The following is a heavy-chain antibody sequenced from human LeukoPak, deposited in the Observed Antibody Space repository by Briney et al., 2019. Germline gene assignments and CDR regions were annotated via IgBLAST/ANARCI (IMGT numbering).Heavy chain of an antibody. CDR3: AKAGHYYDSRNYFDY. D-gene: IGHD3-22*01. J-gene: IGHJ4*02. CDR2: ISGSGGST. V-gene: IGHV3-23*01. Sequence: PGGSLRLSCAASGFTFSSYVMSWVRQAPGKELECVSAISGSGGSTYYADSVKGRFTISRDNSKNTLYLQMNSLRAEDTAVYYCAKAGHYYDSRNYFDYWGQGTLVTVSS. CDR1: GFTFSSYV.